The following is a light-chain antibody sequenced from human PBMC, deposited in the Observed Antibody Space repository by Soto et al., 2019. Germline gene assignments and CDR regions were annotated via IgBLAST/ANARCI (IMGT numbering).Light chain of an antibody. CDR3: QQYKSYPRT. J-gene: IGKJ1*01. CDR1: QGINNF. Sequence: DIQMTQSPSSLSASVGDRVTLTCRASQGINNFLAWFQQKPGQAPKSLIYSSSTVQSGVPSRFSGSGSGTDFTLTSSILQPEDFATYYCQQYKSYPRTFGQGTKVEVK. V-gene: IGKV1-16*01. CDR2: SSS.